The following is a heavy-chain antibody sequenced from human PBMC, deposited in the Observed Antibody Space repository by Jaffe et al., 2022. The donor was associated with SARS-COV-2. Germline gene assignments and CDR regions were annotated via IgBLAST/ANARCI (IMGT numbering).Heavy chain of an antibody. V-gene: IGHV1-2*02. Sequence: QVQLVQSGAEVKKPGASVKVSCKASGYTFTGYYMHWVRQAPGQGLEWMGWINPNSGGTNYAQKFQGRVTMTRDTSISTAYMELSRLRSDDTAVYYCAREAVWQWLVGDGMDVWGQGTTVTVSS. CDR2: INPNSGGT. CDR3: AREAVWQWLVGDGMDV. CDR1: GYTFTGYY. D-gene: IGHD6-19*01. J-gene: IGHJ6*02.